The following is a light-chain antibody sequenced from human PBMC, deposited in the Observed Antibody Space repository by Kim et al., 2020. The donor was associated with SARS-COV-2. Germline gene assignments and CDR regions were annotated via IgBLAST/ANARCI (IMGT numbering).Light chain of an antibody. V-gene: IGKV3-20*01. Sequence: PGERATLSYRASQNVDGSFLAWYQQTPGQTPTLLIYATSTRATGIPDRFSGSGSGTDFTLSIGRLEPEDFAVYYCQQYTTSPTFGGGTKVDIK. CDR2: ATS. CDR1: QNVDGSF. CDR3: QQYTTSPT. J-gene: IGKJ4*01.